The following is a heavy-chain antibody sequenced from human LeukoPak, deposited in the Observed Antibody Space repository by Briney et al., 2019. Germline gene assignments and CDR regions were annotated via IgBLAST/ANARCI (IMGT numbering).Heavy chain of an antibody. CDR1: GGSISTSNW. CDR3: VKAAVAVDY. J-gene: IGHJ4*02. V-gene: IGHV4-4*02. D-gene: IGHD6-19*01. Sequence: SETLSLTCTVSGGSISTSNWWNWVRQPPGKGLQWIGEIYHSGSTNYNPSLKSRVTISLGKSKDLFSLRLTSVTAADTAVYYCVKAAVAVDYWGQGTLVTVSS. CDR2: IYHSGST.